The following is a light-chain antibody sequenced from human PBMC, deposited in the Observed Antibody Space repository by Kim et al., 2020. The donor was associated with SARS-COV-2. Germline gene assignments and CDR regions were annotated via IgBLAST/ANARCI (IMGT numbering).Light chain of an antibody. Sequence: QAGLTQPTSVSKGLRQTATLTCTGNINNVGNQGAAWLQQHQGHPPKLLFYRDNNRPSGISARFSASRSGSTASLTITGLQPEDEADYYCSAWDSSLSAWVFGGGTQLTVL. CDR2: RDN. CDR3: SAWDSSLSAWV. J-gene: IGLJ3*02. CDR1: INNVGNQG. V-gene: IGLV10-54*01.